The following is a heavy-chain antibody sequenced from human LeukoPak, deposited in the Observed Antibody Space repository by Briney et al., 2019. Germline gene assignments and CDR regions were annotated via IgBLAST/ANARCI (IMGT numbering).Heavy chain of an antibody. D-gene: IGHD2-2*01. CDR1: GFTFSSYA. Sequence: QSGGSLRLSCAASGFTFSSYAMSWVRQAPGKGLEWVSIISDSGGSTYYADSAKGRFTISRDNSKNTLYLQMNSLRAEDTAVYYCARSLPAAYLHRGGVVDVWGQGTTVTVSS. CDR3: ARSLPAAYLHRGGVVDV. V-gene: IGHV3-23*01. J-gene: IGHJ6*02. CDR2: ISDSGGST.